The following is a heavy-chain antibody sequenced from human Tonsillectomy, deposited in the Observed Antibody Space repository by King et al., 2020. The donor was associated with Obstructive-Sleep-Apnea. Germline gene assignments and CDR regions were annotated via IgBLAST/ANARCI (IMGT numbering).Heavy chain of an antibody. CDR3: AHTHRAGITIFGVVTTRGTYYFDY. D-gene: IGHD3-3*01. Sequence: QITLKESGPTLVKPTQTLTLTCTFSGFSLSTSGVGVGWIRQPPGKALEWLALIYWDDDKRYSPSLKSRLTITKDTSKNQVVLTMTNMDPVDTATYYCAHTHRAGITIFGVVTTRGTYYFDYWGQGTLVTVSS. CDR2: IYWDDDK. J-gene: IGHJ4*02. CDR1: GFSLSTSGVG. V-gene: IGHV2-5*02.